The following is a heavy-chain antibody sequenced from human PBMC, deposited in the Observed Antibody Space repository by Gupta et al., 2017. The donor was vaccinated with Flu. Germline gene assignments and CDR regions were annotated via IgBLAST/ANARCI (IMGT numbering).Heavy chain of an antibody. D-gene: IGHD6-19*01. J-gene: IGHJ4*02. Sequence: QITLKESGPTLGNPTQTLTLTCTFSGFSLSTRGVGVGWIRQPPGNALEWLALIYWDDDKRYSPSLKSRLTITNDTSKNQVVLTMSNMDPVDTATYYCAHRGGWDYYFDYWGQGTLVTVSS. CDR2: IYWDDDK. V-gene: IGHV2-5*02. CDR1: GFSLSTRGVG. CDR3: AHRGGWDYYFDY.